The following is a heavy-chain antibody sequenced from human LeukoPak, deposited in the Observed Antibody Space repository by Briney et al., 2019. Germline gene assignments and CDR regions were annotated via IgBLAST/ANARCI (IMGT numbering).Heavy chain of an antibody. V-gene: IGHV4-59*08. CDR3: ARHYDYSSSWDPFDY. J-gene: IGHJ4*02. Sequence: SETLSLTCTVSGCSITGYYWCWIRQPPGKGLDCVGDIYHNGSSNYNPYLKSRVTISVDTCKNQFSLKLTSVTAAVTAVYYCARHYDYSSSWDPFDYGGQGTLVTVSS. CDR2: IYHNGSS. CDR1: GCSITGYY. D-gene: IGHD6-13*01.